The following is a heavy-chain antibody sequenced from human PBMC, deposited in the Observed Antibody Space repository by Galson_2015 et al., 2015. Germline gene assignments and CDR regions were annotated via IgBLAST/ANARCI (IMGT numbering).Heavy chain of an antibody. CDR1: GFSFSSYP. CDR3: ATGITTRSNYFDY. V-gene: IGHV3-23*01. J-gene: IGHJ4*02. CDR2: ISGSGEKT. Sequence: SLRLSCAASGFSFSSYPMSWVRQAPGKGLEWVSGISGSGEKTYYADSAKGRFTISRDNSRDTLYLQMNSLRAEDTAVYYCATGITTRSNYFDYWGQGTLVTVSS. D-gene: IGHD1-1*01.